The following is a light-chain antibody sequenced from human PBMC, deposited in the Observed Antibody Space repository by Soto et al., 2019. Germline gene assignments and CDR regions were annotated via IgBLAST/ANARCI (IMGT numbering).Light chain of an antibody. J-gene: IGKJ2*01. V-gene: IGKV1-5*03. Sequence: DIQMTQSPSTLSASVGDGVTITCRASQSISNWLAWYQQKPGKAPKLLIYKASTLDSGVPSRFSGSGSGTEFTLTISSLQPDDFATYHCQQYNTNWYTFGQGTKLEIK. CDR1: QSISNW. CDR2: KAS. CDR3: QQYNTNWYT.